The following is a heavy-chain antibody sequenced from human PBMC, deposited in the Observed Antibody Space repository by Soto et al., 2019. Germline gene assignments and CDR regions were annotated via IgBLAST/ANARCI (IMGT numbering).Heavy chain of an antibody. CDR3: AKAMSYGGNWYFDL. CDR2: ISWNSGSI. CDR1: GFTFDDYA. D-gene: IGHD2-15*01. V-gene: IGHV3-9*01. J-gene: IGHJ2*01. Sequence: GGSLRLSCAASGFTFDDYAMHWVRQAPGKGLEWVSGISWNSGSIGYADSVKGRFTISRDNAKNSLYLQMNSLRAEDTALYYCAKAMSYGGNWYFDLWGSGTLVTVSS.